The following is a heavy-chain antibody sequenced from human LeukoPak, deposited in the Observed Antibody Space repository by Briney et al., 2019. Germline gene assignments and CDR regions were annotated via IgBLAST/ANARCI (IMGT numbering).Heavy chain of an antibody. D-gene: IGHD6-19*01. J-gene: IGHJ4*02. CDR2: IIPILGIA. CDR1: GGTFSSYT. Sequence: GSSVKVSCKASGGTFSSYTIGWVRQAPGQGLEWMGRIIPILGIANYAQKFQGRVTITADRSTSTAYMELSSLRSEDTAVYYCARSKSVAGSFDYWGQGTLVTVSS. CDR3: ARSKSVAGSFDY. V-gene: IGHV1-69*02.